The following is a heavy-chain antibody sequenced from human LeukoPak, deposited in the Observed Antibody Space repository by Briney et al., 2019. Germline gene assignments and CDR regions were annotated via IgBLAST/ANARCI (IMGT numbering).Heavy chain of an antibody. CDR1: GYTFTSYA. CDR2: INAGNGNT. CDR3: ARERHGDHGGVFDP. J-gene: IGHJ5*02. D-gene: IGHD3-10*01. Sequence: ASVKVSCKASGYTFTSYAMHWVRQAPGQRLEWMGWINAGNGNTKYSQKFQGRVTITRDTSASTAYMELSSLRSEDTAVYYCARERHGDHGGVFDPWGQGTLVTVSS. V-gene: IGHV1-3*01.